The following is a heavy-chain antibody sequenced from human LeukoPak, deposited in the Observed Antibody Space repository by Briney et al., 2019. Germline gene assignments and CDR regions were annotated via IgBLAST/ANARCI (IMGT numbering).Heavy chain of an antibody. Sequence: GGSLRLSCAASGFTFSSYAMSWVRQAPGKGLQWVSAISASGGGTYYTDSVQGRYIISRDNSRNTLSLQMNSLRAEDTAVYYCARVLPSVTNWFDPWGQGTLVTVSS. CDR2: ISASGGGT. J-gene: IGHJ5*02. CDR3: ARVLPSVTNWFDP. D-gene: IGHD3-10*01. CDR1: GFTFSSYA. V-gene: IGHV3-23*01.